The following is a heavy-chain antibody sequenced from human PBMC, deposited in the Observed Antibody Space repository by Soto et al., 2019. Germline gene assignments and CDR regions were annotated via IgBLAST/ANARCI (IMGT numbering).Heavy chain of an antibody. CDR1: GYTFTSYA. Sequence: VQLVQSGAEVKKPGASVKVSCKASGYTFTSYAMHWVRQAPGQRLEWMGWINAGNGNTKYSQKFQGRVTITRDTSASTAYMELSSLRSEDTAVYYCARELSIYCSGGSCYSSDYWGQGTLVTVSS. V-gene: IGHV1-3*01. J-gene: IGHJ4*02. D-gene: IGHD2-15*01. CDR3: ARELSIYCSGGSCYSSDY. CDR2: INAGNGNT.